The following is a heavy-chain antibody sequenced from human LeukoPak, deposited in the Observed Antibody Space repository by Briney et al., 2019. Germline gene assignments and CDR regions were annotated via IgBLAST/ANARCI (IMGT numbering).Heavy chain of an antibody. CDR2: ISYDGSNK. CDR1: GFTFSSYG. J-gene: IGHJ4*02. V-gene: IGHV3-30*18. Sequence: PGGSLRLSCAASGFTFSSYGMYWVRQAPGKGLEWVAVISYDGSNKYYADSVKGRFTISRDNSKNTLYLQMNSLRAEDTAVYYCAKVASIDSGDDYWGQGTLVTVSS. CDR3: AKVASIDSGDDY. D-gene: IGHD3-3*02.